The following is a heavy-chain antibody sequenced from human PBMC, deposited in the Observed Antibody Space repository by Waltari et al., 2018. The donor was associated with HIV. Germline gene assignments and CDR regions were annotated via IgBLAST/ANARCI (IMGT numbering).Heavy chain of an antibody. CDR2: LYNEGRT. CDR1: GFSVSDNY. J-gene: IGHJ6*02. D-gene: IGHD3-10*01. Sequence: EVQLVESGGGLFQPGGSLRLYCAASGFSVSDNYMCCVRSATGKGLQWVSVLYNEGRTQYIDSVKGRLTIFRDNSKNALYLQMNSLRVDDTAVYYCARMKRSYGSGQARYFYFGMDVWGQGTTVIVSS. CDR3: ARMKRSYGSGQARYFYFGMDV. V-gene: IGHV3-53*01.